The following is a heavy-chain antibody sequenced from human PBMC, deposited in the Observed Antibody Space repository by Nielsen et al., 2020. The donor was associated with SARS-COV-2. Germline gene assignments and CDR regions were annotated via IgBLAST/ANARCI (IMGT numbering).Heavy chain of an antibody. CDR2: INSDGSST. Sequence: VRQAPGKGLVWVSRINSDGSSTSYADSVKGRFTISRDNAKNTLYLQMNSLRAEDTAVYYCARDRWELLRDFDYWGQGTLVTVSS. D-gene: IGHD1-26*01. CDR3: ARDRWELLRDFDY. J-gene: IGHJ4*02. V-gene: IGHV3-74*01.